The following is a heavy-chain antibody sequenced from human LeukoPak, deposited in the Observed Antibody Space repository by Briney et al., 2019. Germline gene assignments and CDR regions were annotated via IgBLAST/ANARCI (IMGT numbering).Heavy chain of an antibody. CDR3: ARSRFRTPYFDY. D-gene: IGHD3/OR15-3a*01. J-gene: IGHJ4*02. CDR2: IYYSGST. CDR1: GGSISSYY. Sequence: PSETLSLTCTVSGGSISSYYWSWIRQPPGKGLEWIGYIYYSGSTNYNPSLKSRVTISVDTSRNQFSLKLSSVTAADTAVYYCARSRFRTPYFDYWGQGTLVTVSS. V-gene: IGHV4-59*01.